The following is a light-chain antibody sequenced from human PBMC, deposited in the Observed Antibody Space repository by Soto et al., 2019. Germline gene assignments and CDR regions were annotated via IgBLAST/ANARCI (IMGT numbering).Light chain of an antibody. CDR1: QGVSRN. Sequence: EIVMTQSPATLSVSPGERATLSCRASQGVSRNLAWYQQKPGQAPRLLIYDASTRAIGIPARFSGSGSGTEFTLTSSSLQSEDFALYYCQQYQNWPPLTFGGGTKVEIK. V-gene: IGKV3-15*01. CDR2: DAS. J-gene: IGKJ4*01. CDR3: QQYQNWPPLT.